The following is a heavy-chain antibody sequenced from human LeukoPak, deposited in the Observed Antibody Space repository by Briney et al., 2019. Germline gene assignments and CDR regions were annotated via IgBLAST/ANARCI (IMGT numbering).Heavy chain of an antibody. CDR1: GGSISSYY. CDR2: IYTSGST. CDR3: AREREPGYGDYFDY. D-gene: IGHD4-17*01. V-gene: IGHV4-4*07. J-gene: IGHJ4*02. Sequence: SETLSLTCTVSGGSISSYYWSGIRQPAGKGLEWIGRIYTSGSTNYNPSLKSRVTMSVDTSKNQFSLKLSSVTAADTAVYYCAREREPGYGDYFDYWGQGTLVTVSS.